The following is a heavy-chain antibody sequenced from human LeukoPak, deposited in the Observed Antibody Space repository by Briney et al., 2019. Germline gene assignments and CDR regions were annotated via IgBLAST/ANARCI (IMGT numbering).Heavy chain of an antibody. CDR1: GFTFSYYS. CDR3: ARGPRGYDSSGYPEFFQH. V-gene: IGHV3-48*01. D-gene: IGHD3-22*01. Sequence: GGSLRFSCAASGFTFSYYSMNWVRQAPGKGLEWVSYISSSSSTIYYADSVKGRFTISRDNAKNSLYLQMNSLRAEDTAVYYCARGPRGYDSSGYPEFFQHWGQGTLVTVSS. J-gene: IGHJ1*01. CDR2: ISSSSSTI.